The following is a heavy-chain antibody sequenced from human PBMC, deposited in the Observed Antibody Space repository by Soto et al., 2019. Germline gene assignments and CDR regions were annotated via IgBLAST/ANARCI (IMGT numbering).Heavy chain of an antibody. CDR2: FDLENGET. CDR1: GYTLTELS. CDR3: ALEVRRSNKFDH. V-gene: IGHV1-24*01. J-gene: IGHJ4*02. D-gene: IGHD3-10*01. Sequence: ASVKVSCKVSGYTLTELSIHWVRQAPGEGLEWMGGFDLENGETIYAQRFQGRVTMTEESSADTPYMELSSLRSEDTAVYYCALEVRRSNKFDHWGQGTMVTVYS.